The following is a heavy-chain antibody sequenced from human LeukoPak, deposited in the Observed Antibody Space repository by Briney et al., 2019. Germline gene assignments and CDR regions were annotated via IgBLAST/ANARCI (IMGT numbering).Heavy chain of an antibody. Sequence: SETLSLTCAVYGGSFSGYYWSWIRQPPGKGLEWIGEINHSGSTNYNPSLKSRATISVDTSKNQFSLKLSSVTAADTAVYYCASKSSSWSFDYWGQGTLVTVSS. D-gene: IGHD6-13*01. CDR1: GGSFSGYY. V-gene: IGHV4-34*01. J-gene: IGHJ4*02. CDR2: INHSGST. CDR3: ASKSSSWSFDY.